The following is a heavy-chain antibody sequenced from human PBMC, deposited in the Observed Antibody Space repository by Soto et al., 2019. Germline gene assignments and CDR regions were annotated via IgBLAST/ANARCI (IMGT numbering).Heavy chain of an antibody. J-gene: IGHJ6*02. CDR3: ARGRGYSGDDHYYYFDMDV. Sequence: PVEVSWKASGGTFNNYPLTWVRQAPGQGLEWMGGSIPIFGTANYAQKFQGRVTISVDESTSTAYMELSSLRSEDTAVYYCARGRGYSGDDHYYYFDMDVWGQGTTVTVS. V-gene: IGHV1-69*13. D-gene: IGHD5-12*01. CDR1: GGTFNNYP. CDR2: SIPIFGTA.